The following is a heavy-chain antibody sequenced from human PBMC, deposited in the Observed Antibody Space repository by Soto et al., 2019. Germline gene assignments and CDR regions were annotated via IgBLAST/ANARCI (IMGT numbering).Heavy chain of an antibody. J-gene: IGHJ4*02. CDR3: ARRGPAAGNTIFDY. D-gene: IGHD6-13*01. V-gene: IGHV4-59*08. CDR2: IYYSWST. CDR1: GASISSYY. Sequence: SETLSLTSTVSGASISSYYWSWILEPPGKGPEYIGNIYYSWSTNYNPSLNSRDSMSVDTSNNQFSLELTSVSAADTAVYYCARRGPAAGNTIFDYWGKGTLVTVSS.